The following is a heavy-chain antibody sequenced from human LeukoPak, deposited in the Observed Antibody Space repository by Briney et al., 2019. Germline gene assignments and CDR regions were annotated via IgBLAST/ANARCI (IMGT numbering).Heavy chain of an antibody. CDR2: IYYSGST. V-gene: IGHV4-59*01. D-gene: IGHD3-10*01. J-gene: IGHJ6*03. CDR1: GGSISSYY. CDR3: ARAGYYYYYMDV. Sequence: SETLSLTCTVSGGSISSYYWSWIRPPPGKGLEWIGYIYYSGSTNYNPSLKSRVTISVDTSKNQFSLKLSSVTAADTAVYYCARAGYYYYYMDVWGKGTTVTVSS.